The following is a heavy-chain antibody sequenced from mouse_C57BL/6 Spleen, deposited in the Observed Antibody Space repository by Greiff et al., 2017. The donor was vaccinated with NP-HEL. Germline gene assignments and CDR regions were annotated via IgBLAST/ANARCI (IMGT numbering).Heavy chain of an antibody. V-gene: IGHV5-6*01. CDR3: ARRHGSSYWYFDV. Sequence: EVQLVESGGDLVKPGGSLKLSCAASGFTFSSYGMSWVRQTPDKRLEWVATISSGGSYTYYPDSVKGRFTISRDNAKNTLYLQMSSLKSDDTAMYYCARRHGSSYWYFDVWGTGTTVTVSS. J-gene: IGHJ1*03. D-gene: IGHD1-1*01. CDR2: ISSGGSYT. CDR1: GFTFSSYG.